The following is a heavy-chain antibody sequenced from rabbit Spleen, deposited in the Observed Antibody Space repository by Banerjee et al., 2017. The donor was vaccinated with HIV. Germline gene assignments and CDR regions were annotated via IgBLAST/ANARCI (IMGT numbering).Heavy chain of an antibody. Sequence: QSLEESGGGLVKPGASLTLTCKASGFSFSSSYYMCWVRQAPGKGLEWIGYIDPVFGSTNYATWVNGRFTISSDNAQNTVTLQLNSLTVADTATYFCVREAGYAGYGDGNLWGQGTLVTVS. CDR3: VREAGYAGYGDGNL. CDR2: IDPVFGST. V-gene: IGHV1S40*01. D-gene: IGHD7-1*01. CDR1: GFSFSSSYY. J-gene: IGHJ4*01.